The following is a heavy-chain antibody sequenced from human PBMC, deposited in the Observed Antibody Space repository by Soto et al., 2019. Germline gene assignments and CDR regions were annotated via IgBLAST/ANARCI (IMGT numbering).Heavy chain of an antibody. V-gene: IGHV3-9*01. Sequence: EVQLVESGGDLVQPGRSLRLSCATSGFALRDSAMHWVRQVPGGGLGSASGMYASGDVGYADSVKGRFTMSRDVAKISLSLQMTSLTTADTSLYYCVKDDSSGGADVWGQGTRVTVSS. CDR2: MYASGDV. J-gene: IGHJ6*02. CDR1: GFALRDSA. CDR3: VKDDSSGGADV. D-gene: IGHD6-6*01.